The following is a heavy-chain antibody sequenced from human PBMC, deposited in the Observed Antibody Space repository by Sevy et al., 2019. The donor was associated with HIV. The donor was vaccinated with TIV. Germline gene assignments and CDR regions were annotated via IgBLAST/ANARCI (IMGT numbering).Heavy chain of an antibody. CDR3: ARDWGGYSYGYGWFDP. Sequence: ASVKVSCKASGYTFTGYYMHWVRQAPGQGLEWMGWINPNSGGTNYAQKFQGRVTMTRDTSISTAYMELSRLRSDDTAVYDCARDWGGYSYGYGWFDPWGQGTLVTVSS. CDR2: INPNSGGT. V-gene: IGHV1-2*02. D-gene: IGHD5-18*01. J-gene: IGHJ5*02. CDR1: GYTFTGYY.